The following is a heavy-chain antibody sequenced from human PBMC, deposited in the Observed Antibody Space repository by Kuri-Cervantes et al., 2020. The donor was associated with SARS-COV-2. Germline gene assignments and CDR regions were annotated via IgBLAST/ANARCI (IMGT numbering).Heavy chain of an antibody. Sequence: SVKVSCKASGGTFSSYAISWVRQAPGQGLEWMGGIIPILGIANYAQKFQGRVTMTRDTSTSTVYMELSSLGSEDTAVYYCARDRAARGHNWFDPWGQGTLVTVSS. CDR3: ARDRAARGHNWFDP. CDR1: GGTFSSYA. CDR2: IIPILGIA. V-gene: IGHV1-69*10. D-gene: IGHD6-25*01. J-gene: IGHJ5*02.